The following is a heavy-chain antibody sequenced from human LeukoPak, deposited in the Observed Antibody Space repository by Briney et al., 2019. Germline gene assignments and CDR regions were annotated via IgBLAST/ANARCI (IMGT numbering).Heavy chain of an antibody. CDR1: CGSISSGNYY. CDR2: IYNSRST. CDR3: ARIPKVWRLGELSLSRRHNWFDP. D-gene: IGHD3-16*02. Sequence: SETLSLSYTVACGSISSGNYYLSWIRQPAGKGLEWIERIYNSRSTNYNPSLKSRVTISVDTSKNHFSLKRMTVTDTDTALYYCARIPKVWRLGELSLSRRHNWFDPWGQGTLVTVSS. V-gene: IGHV4-61*02. J-gene: IGHJ5*02.